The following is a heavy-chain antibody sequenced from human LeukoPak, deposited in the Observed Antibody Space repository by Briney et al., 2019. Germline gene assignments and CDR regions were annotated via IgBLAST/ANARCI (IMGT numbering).Heavy chain of an antibody. CDR2: IYHSGST. CDR3: ARRPKGYCRGGSCYPFDY. CDR1: GYSISSGYY. J-gene: IGHJ4*02. D-gene: IGHD2-15*01. Sequence: PSETLSLTCAVSGYSISSGYYWGWIRQPPGKGLEWIGSIYHSGSTYYNPSLKSRVTISVDTSKNQFSLKLSSVTAADTAVYYCARRPKGYCRGGSCYPFDYWGQGTLVTVSS. V-gene: IGHV4-38-2*01.